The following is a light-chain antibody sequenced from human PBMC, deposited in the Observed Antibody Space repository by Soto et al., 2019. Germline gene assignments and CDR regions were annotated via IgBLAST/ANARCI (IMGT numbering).Light chain of an antibody. J-gene: IGKJ4*01. V-gene: IGKV1-6*01. Sequence: AIEMTQSPSSLSASVGDRVTITCRASQGIRNDLGWYQQKPGKAPNLLIYAASSLQSGVPSRFSGSGSGTDFILTISSLQPEDSASYYCLHGHNYPLTFGGGTKVEIK. CDR3: LHGHNYPLT. CDR2: AAS. CDR1: QGIRND.